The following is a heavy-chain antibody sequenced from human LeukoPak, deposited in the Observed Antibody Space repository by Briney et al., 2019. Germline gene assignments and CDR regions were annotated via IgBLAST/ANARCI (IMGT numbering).Heavy chain of an antibody. CDR2: ISGSGGST. V-gene: IGHV3-23*01. J-gene: IGHJ4*02. CDR3: AKDSAPVDY. CDR1: GLTLSSYA. D-gene: IGHD1-26*01. Sequence: GGSLRLSCAASGLTLSSYAINWVRQAPGRGLEWVSAISGSGGSTYYADSVKGRFTISRDNSKNTLYLQMNSLRAEDTAVYYCAKDSAPVDYWGQGTLVTVSS.